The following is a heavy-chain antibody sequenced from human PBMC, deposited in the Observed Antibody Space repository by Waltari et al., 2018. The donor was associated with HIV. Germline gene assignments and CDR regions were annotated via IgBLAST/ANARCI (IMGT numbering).Heavy chain of an antibody. V-gene: IGHV3-7*01. CDR2: IKPDGSET. D-gene: IGHD3-10*01. CDR3: ARDTGSQYYYYGMDV. CDR1: GFILSRYW. Sequence: EVLLVESGGGLVQPGGSLRLSCGTSGFILSRYWRSWVRQAPGQGLEWLANIKPDGSETYYVDSVKGRFTISRDNAKNSVYLQMDSLRVEDTALYFCARDTGSQYYYYGMDVWGQGTMVSVS. J-gene: IGHJ6*02.